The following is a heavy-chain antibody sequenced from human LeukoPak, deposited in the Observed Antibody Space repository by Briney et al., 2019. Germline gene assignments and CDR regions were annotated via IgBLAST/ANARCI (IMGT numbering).Heavy chain of an antibody. D-gene: IGHD4-23*01. CDR2: LYDSGIT. Sequence: SETLSLTCTVSGGSISSYYWSWIRQPPGKGLEWIGCLYDSGITNHNPSLKSRVTISLDSSKNRFSLRLTSVTDADTAVYYCARGHGGNGTFDYWGQGTLVTVSS. CDR1: GGSISSYY. CDR3: ARGHGGNGTFDY. J-gene: IGHJ4*02. V-gene: IGHV4-59*01.